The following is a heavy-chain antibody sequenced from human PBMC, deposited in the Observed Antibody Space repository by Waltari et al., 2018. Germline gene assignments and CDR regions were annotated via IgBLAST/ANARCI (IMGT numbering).Heavy chain of an antibody. CDR1: GFIFSGSS. J-gene: IGHJ4*02. Sequence: EVQVVESGGGLVQPGGSLKLSCDTSGFIFSGSSIHWVRQTSGKGLEWVGRIRREPYNYATAYSASVKGRFTISRDDSKNTAFLQMNSLMTEDTAVYYCSGGEVTGTDFWGQGTLVTVSS. CDR2: IRREPYNYAT. CDR3: SGGEVTGTDF. V-gene: IGHV3-73*01. D-gene: IGHD6-19*01.